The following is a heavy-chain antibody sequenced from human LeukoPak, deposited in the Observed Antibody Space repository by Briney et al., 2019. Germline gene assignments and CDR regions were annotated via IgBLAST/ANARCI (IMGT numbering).Heavy chain of an antibody. J-gene: IGHJ4*02. V-gene: IGHV1-18*01. Sequence: ASVKASCNASGYTFTSYGISWVRQAPGQGLEWMGWISAYNGNTNYAQKLQGRVTMTTDTSTSTAYMELRSLRSDDTAVYYCAREPSSWYVSAPYYDYWGQGTLVTVSS. CDR2: ISAYNGNT. CDR3: AREPSSWYVSAPYYDY. D-gene: IGHD6-13*01. CDR1: GYTFTSYG.